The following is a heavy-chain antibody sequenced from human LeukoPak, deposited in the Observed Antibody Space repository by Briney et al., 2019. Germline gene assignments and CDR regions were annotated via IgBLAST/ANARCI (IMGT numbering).Heavy chain of an antibody. CDR1: GYTFTRPG. CDR3: TRDRPSGSYYFEQ. CDR2: ISAYNGES. D-gene: IGHD3-10*01. Sequence: GASVTVSCKASGYTFTRPGISWVRQAPGQGLEWMGWISAYNGESRYAQILQGRLTMTTDTSTSTAYMELRSLRSDDTALYYCTRDRPSGSYYFEQWGQGTLVTVSS. V-gene: IGHV1-18*01. J-gene: IGHJ4*02.